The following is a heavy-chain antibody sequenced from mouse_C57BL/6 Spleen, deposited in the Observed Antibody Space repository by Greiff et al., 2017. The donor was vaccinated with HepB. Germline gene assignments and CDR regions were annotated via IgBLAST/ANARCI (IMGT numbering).Heavy chain of an antibody. Sequence: VQLQQPGAELVKPGASVKMSCTASGYTFTSYWITWVKQRPGQGLEWIGDIYPGSGSTNYNEKFKSKATLTVDTSSSTAYMHLSSLTSEDSAVYYGARSWNWYFDVWGTGTTVTVSS. CDR1: GYTFTSYW. J-gene: IGHJ1*03. CDR3: ARSWNWYFDV. V-gene: IGHV1-55*01. CDR2: IYPGSGST.